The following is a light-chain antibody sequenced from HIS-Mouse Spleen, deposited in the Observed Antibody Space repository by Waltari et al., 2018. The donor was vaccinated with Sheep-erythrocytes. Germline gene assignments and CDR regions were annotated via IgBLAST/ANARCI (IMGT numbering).Light chain of an antibody. CDR3: CSYAGSSTPWV. CDR2: EGS. V-gene: IGLV2-23*01. J-gene: IGLJ3*02. CDR1: SSDVGRFYL. Sequence: QSALTQPASVSGSPGQSITLSCTGTSSDVGRFYLVSWYQQHPGKAPKLMIYEGSKRPSGVSNRFSGSKSGNTASLTISGLQAEDEADYYCCSYAGSSTPWVFGGGTKLTVL.